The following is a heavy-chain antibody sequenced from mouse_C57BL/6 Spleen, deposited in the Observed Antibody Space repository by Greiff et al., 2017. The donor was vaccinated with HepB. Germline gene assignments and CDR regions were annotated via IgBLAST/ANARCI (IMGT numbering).Heavy chain of an antibody. J-gene: IGHJ4*01. V-gene: IGHV5-6*01. D-gene: IGHD1-1*01. CDR3: ARVYGSRDAMDY. CDR2: ISSGGSYT. Sequence: EVKVVESGGDLVKPGGSLKLSCAASGFTFSSYGMSWVRQTPDKRLEWVATISSGGSYTYYPDSVKGRFTISRDNAKNTLYLQMSSLKSEDTAMYYCARVYGSRDAMDYWGQGTSVTVSS. CDR1: GFTFSSYG.